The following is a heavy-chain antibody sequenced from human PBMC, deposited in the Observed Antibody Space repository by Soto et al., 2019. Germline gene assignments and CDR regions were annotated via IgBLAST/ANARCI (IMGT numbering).Heavy chain of an antibody. V-gene: IGHV1-69*08. J-gene: IGHJ2*01. D-gene: IGHD4-17*01. CDR1: GGTFSSDT. Sequence: QVQLVQSGAEVKKPGSSVKVSCKASGGTFSSDTISWVRQAPGQGLEWMGRIIPILGIANYAQKFQGRVTITADKSTSTAYMELSSLRSEDTAVYYCAREGSKVTTSWYFDLWVRGTLVTVSS. CDR3: AREGSKVTTSWYFDL. CDR2: IIPILGIA.